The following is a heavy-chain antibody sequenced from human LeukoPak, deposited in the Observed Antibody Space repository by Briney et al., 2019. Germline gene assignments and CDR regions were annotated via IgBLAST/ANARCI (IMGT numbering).Heavy chain of an antibody. CDR3: AKGGGITMIVVVIEDWFDP. V-gene: IGHV3-23*01. Sequence: GGSLRLSCAASGFTFSSYSMSWVRQAPGKGLEWVSAISGSGGSTYYADSVKGRFTISRDNSKNTLYLQMNSLRAEDTAVYYCAKGGGITMIVVVIEDWFDPWGQGTLATVSS. CDR1: GFTFSSYS. CDR2: ISGSGGST. D-gene: IGHD3-22*01. J-gene: IGHJ5*02.